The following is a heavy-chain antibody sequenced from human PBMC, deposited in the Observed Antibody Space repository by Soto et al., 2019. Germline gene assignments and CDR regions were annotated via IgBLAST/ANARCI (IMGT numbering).Heavy chain of an antibody. J-gene: IGHJ3*02. Sequence: PGGSLRLSCTTSRFTFSNKGMSWVRQAPGKGLEWVSTIKSSDGGAYYGDSVKGRFTISRDNPKNTLYLQMNSLRAEDTAVYYCAKALGSLVPFVTWGQGTTVT. CDR3: AKALGSLVPFVT. CDR1: RFTFSNKG. V-gene: IGHV3-23*01. CDR2: IKSSDGGA. D-gene: IGHD3-3*01.